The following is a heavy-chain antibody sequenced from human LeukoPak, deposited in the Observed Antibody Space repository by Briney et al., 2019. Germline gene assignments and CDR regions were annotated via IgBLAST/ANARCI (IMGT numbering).Heavy chain of an antibody. CDR3: ARAPKFRLVGVPKGPFDP. CDR1: GFTFSNYW. Sequence: GGSLRLSCAASGFTFSNYWMTWVRRAPGKGLEWVANIRRDGSETHYVDSVMGRFTISRDNAKNSLYLQMHSLRAEDTAVYYCARAPKFRLVGVPKGPFDPWGQGTLVTVSS. CDR2: IRRDGSET. V-gene: IGHV3-7*03. J-gene: IGHJ5*02. D-gene: IGHD1-26*01.